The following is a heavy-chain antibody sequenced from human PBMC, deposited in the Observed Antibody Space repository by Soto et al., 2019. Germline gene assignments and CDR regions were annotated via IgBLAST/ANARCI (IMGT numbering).Heavy chain of an antibody. CDR2: IIAGGDMT. D-gene: IGHD2-21*02. CDR3: AGGDGGGPGAPASYYYSGWEV. J-gene: IGHJ6*02. Sequence: DVQLLESGGPLVQPGGSLRLSCSASGITLSSFAMSWVRQAPGKGLEFVSSIIAGGDMTYYSDSVKGRFTISRDNSNNALSVQLHNLRIEDTPRNCCAGGDGGGPGAPASYYYSGWEVWCPAATVTGS. V-gene: IGHV3-23*01. CDR1: GITLSSFA.